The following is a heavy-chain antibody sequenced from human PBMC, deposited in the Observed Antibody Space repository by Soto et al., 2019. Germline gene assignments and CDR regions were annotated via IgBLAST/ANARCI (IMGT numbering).Heavy chain of an antibody. V-gene: IGHV1-18*01. CDR3: ARGRTVSSIGPLLV. CDR1: GYNFFDYG. CDR2: VSPKSGNT. Sequence: QIQLVQSGAEVKKPGASVKVSCKASGYNFFDYGVSWVRQAPGLGLEWMGWVSPKSGNTDFARKVQGRVTMTADTSTNTAYLELRGLRSDDTAVYYCARGRTVSSIGPLLVWGQGTLVSVSS. J-gene: IGHJ1*01. D-gene: IGHD1-1*01.